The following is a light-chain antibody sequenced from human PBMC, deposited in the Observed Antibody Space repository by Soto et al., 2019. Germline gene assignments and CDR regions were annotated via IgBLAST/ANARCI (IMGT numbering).Light chain of an antibody. J-gene: IGKJ1*01. Sequence: AIRMTQSPSSFSASTGDRVTITCRASQGISSYLAWYQQKPGKAPKLLIYAASTLQSGVPSRFSGSGSGQDFTLTISCLQSEDFATYDCQQYYSYPLTFGQGTKVEI. CDR3: QQYYSYPLT. CDR1: QGISSY. V-gene: IGKV1-8*01. CDR2: AAS.